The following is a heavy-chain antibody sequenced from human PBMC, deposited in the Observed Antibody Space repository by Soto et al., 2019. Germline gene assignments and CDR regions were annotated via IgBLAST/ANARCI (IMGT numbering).Heavy chain of an antibody. Sequence: ASVKVSCKASGYTFTGYAIHLGRQAPGQRLEWMGWINAGNGNTKYSQKFQGRVTITRDTSASTAYMELSSLRSEDTAVYYCARDMGFGLSDYWGQGTLVTVS. V-gene: IGHV1-3*01. CDR2: INAGNGNT. CDR3: ARDMGFGLSDY. J-gene: IGHJ4*02. D-gene: IGHD3-10*01. CDR1: GYTFTGYA.